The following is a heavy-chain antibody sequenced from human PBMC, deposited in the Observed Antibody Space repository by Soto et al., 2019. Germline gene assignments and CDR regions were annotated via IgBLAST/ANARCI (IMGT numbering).Heavy chain of an antibody. J-gene: IGHJ6*02. CDR3: ARVERAYYYYYGMDV. D-gene: IGHD1-1*01. Sequence: GASVKVSCKASGGTFSSYAISWVRQAPGQGLEWMGGIIPIFGTANYAQKFQGRVTITADESTSTAYMELSSLRSEDTAVYYCARVERAYYYYYGMDVWGQGTTVTVSS. CDR2: IIPIFGTA. V-gene: IGHV1-69*13. CDR1: GGTFSSYA.